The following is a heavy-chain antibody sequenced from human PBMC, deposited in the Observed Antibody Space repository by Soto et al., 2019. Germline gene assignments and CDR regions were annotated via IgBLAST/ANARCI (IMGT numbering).Heavy chain of an antibody. CDR1: GGSISTYY. Sequence: PSETLSLTCTVSGGSISTYYWNWIRQPPGKGLEWIGYIYYGGSANYNPSLKSRVTISVDTSKKQFSLKLSSVTAADTAVYYCARVGAVAGSLHWFDPWGQGTLVTVSS. J-gene: IGHJ5*02. D-gene: IGHD6-19*01. CDR3: ARVGAVAGSLHWFDP. V-gene: IGHV4-59*08. CDR2: IYYGGSA.